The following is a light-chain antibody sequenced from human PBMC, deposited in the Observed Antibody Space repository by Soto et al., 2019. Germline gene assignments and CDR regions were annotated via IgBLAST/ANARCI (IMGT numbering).Light chain of an antibody. Sequence: DIQMTQSPSSLSASVGARVTITCRASQDISKNLAWYQQIPGKAPKLLIFAASTLESGVPSRFSGSGSGTEFTLSISSLQPDDFGTYYCQQYDEHSITFGQGTRLEIK. CDR2: AAS. V-gene: IGKV1-16*01. J-gene: IGKJ5*01. CDR3: QQYDEHSIT. CDR1: QDISKN.